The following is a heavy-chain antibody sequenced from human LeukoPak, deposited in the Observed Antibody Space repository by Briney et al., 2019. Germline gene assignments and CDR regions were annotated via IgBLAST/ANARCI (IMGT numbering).Heavy chain of an antibody. CDR2: ISGSGGST. V-gene: IGHV3-23*01. J-gene: IGHJ4*02. Sequence: GGSLRLSCAASGFTFSSYAMSWVRQAPGKGLEWVSAISGSGGSTYYADSVKGRFTISRDNSKNTLYLQMNSLRAEDTAVYYCAKETTLRFLEWTPLFDYWGQGTLVTVSS. CDR1: GFTFSSYA. D-gene: IGHD3-3*01. CDR3: AKETTLRFLEWTPLFDY.